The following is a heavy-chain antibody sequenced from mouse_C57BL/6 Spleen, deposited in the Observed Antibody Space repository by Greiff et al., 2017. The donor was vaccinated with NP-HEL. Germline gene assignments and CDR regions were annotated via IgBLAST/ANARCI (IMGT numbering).Heavy chain of an antibody. Sequence: VQLQQSGPELVKPGASVKISCKASGYAFSGSWMNWVKQRPGHGLEWIGRIYPGAGGTDYNGKFKGKATLTADKSSSTAYMQLSSLTSEDSAVYFCVTVGPYSMAYWGQGTSVTVSA. V-gene: IGHV1-82*01. CDR2: IYPGAGGT. J-gene: IGHJ4*01. CDR1: GYAFSGSW. CDR3: VTVGPYSMAY. D-gene: IGHD1-3*01.